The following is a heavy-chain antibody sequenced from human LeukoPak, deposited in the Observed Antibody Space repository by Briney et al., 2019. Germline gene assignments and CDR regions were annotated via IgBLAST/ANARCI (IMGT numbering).Heavy chain of an antibody. J-gene: IGHJ4*02. CDR1: GFTFSSYA. Sequence: PGGSLRLSCAASGFTFSSYAMTWVRQAPGKGLEWVSVIGTPDGNTHYADSVKGRFTISRDNSKNTLYLQMNSLRAEDTAVYYCAKEVYYYGSATIDYWGQGTLVTVSS. V-gene: IGHV3-23*01. CDR3: AKEVYYYGSATIDY. CDR2: IGTPDGNT. D-gene: IGHD3-10*01.